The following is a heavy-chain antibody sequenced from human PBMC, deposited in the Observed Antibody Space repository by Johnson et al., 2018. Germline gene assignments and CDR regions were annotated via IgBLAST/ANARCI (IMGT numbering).Heavy chain of an antibody. CDR1: GYTFTSYD. CDR2: MNPNSGNT. Sequence: VQLVESGAEVKKPGASVKVSCKASGYTFTSYDINWVRQATGQGLEWMGWMNPNSGNTGYAQKFQGRVTMTRNTSISTAYMELSSLRSEDTAVYYCATVIAVAGTNAVDIWGQGTTVTVS. V-gene: IGHV1-8*01. CDR3: ATVIAVAGTNAVDI. D-gene: IGHD6-19*01. J-gene: IGHJ3*02.